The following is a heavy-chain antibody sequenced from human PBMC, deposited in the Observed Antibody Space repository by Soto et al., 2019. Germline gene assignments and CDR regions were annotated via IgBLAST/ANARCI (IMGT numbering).Heavy chain of an antibody. CDR1: EFTFSSYW. V-gene: IGHV3-74*03. J-gene: IGHJ6*02. Sequence: VGSLRLSCVASEFTFSSYWMHWVRQVPGKGLVWVSRLNEDGSFTSYADSVKGRFSIFRDNAKKTLYLQMNSLSAEDSAVYYCARDLSGRADVWGQGTTVTVS. CDR3: ARDLSGRADV. CDR2: LNEDGSFT. D-gene: IGHD3-10*01.